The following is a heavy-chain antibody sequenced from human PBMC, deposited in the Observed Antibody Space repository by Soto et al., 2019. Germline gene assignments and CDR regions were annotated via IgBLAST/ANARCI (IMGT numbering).Heavy chain of an antibody. CDR1: GGSFSGYY. Sequence: QVQLQQWGAGLLKPSETLSLTCAVYGGSFSGYYWSWIRQPPGKGLEWIGEINHSGSTNYNPSLKRRVTISVDTSKNQFSLKLSSVTAADTAVYYCAVLYGSGSRWFDPWGQGTLVTVSS. V-gene: IGHV4-34*01. J-gene: IGHJ5*02. CDR2: INHSGST. D-gene: IGHD3-10*01. CDR3: AVLYGSGSRWFDP.